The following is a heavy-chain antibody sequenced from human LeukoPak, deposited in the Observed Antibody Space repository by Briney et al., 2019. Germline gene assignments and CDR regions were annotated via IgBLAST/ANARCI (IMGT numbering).Heavy chain of an antibody. V-gene: IGHV1-69*04. D-gene: IGHD2-15*01. Sequence: GASVKVSCKASGGAFSSYAIGWVRQAPGQGLEWMGRIIPIFGIANYAQKFQGRVTITADKSTSTAYMELSSVRSEDTAMYYCARDTRARGFCSGGSCSFFDYWGQGTLVTVSS. CDR2: IIPIFGIA. J-gene: IGHJ4*02. CDR3: ARDTRARGFCSGGSCSFFDY. CDR1: GGAFSSYA.